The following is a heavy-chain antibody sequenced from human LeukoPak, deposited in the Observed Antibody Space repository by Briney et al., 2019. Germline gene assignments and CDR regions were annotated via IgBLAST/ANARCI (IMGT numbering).Heavy chain of an antibody. D-gene: IGHD7-27*01. Sequence: SETLSLTCRVSGASISGYYWSWIRQPPGKGLEWIGHMYYSGGTTYNPSLKSRVSISLDTSKKHFSLKLSSVTAADTAVYYCAGTGLFFDYWSQGTLVTVSS. CDR2: MYYSGGT. J-gene: IGHJ4*02. CDR3: AGTGLFFDY. V-gene: IGHV4-59*01. CDR1: GASISGYY.